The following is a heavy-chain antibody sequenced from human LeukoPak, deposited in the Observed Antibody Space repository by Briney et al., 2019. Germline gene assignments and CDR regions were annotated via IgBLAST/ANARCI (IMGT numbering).Heavy chain of an antibody. D-gene: IGHD6-19*01. V-gene: IGHV3-74*01. J-gene: IGHJ5*02. CDR3: ATKQWLAPPPGS. Sequence: TGGSLRLSCAASGFTFSKYWMLWVRQAPGKGLESVSRINTDGTVTTYADSVKGRFTVSRDNADNTMFLQMNSVRDEGTAVYYCATKQWLAPPPGSWGQGTPVTVSS. CDR2: INTDGTVT. CDR1: GFTFSKYW.